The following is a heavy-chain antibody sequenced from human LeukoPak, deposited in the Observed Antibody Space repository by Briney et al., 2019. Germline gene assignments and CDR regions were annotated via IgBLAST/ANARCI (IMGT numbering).Heavy chain of an antibody. D-gene: IGHD3-22*01. CDR1: GYTFTSYD. CDR3: ARGYDSSGYSNFDY. V-gene: IGHV1-8*01. J-gene: IGHJ4*02. CDR2: MNPSSGNT. Sequence: ASVKVSCKASGYTFTSYDMNWVRQATGQGLEWMGWMNPSSGNTGYAQKFQGRVTMTRNTSISTAYMELSSLRSEDTAVYYCARGYDSSGYSNFDYWGQGTLVTVSS.